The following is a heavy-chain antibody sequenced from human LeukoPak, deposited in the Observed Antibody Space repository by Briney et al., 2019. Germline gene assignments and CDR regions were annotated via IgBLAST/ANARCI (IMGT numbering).Heavy chain of an antibody. Sequence: GGSLRLSCAASGFTFSSYSMTWVRQAPGKGLEWVSSISGNSRYIYYADSMRGRFTISSDNAKNSLYLQINSLKPEDTAVYYCARVAEAAAFDSWGQGTLVTVSS. CDR2: ISGNSRYI. J-gene: IGHJ4*02. V-gene: IGHV3-21*06. D-gene: IGHD6-13*01. CDR3: ARVAEAAAFDS. CDR1: GFTFSSYS.